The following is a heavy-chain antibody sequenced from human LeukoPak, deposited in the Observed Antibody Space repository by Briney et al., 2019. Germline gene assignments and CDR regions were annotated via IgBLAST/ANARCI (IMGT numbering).Heavy chain of an antibody. D-gene: IGHD3-3*01. Sequence: NPSETLSLTCTVSGGSISSNSYYWGWIRQPPGEGLEWIGNIYHTGSTYYNPSVKSRVTISVGTSKRQFSLKLSSVTAADTAVYYCARSGYHSRAFDIWGQGTMVTVSS. J-gene: IGHJ3*02. CDR1: GGSISSNSYY. CDR3: ARSGYHSRAFDI. CDR2: IYHTGST. V-gene: IGHV4-39*01.